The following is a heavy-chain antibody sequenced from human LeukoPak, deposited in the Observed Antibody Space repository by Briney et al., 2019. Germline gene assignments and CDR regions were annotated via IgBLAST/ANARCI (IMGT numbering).Heavy chain of an antibody. CDR1: GFTFSSYW. J-gene: IGHJ4*02. CDR3: ATRVSTSRSFDY. CDR2: IRQDGSEK. V-gene: IGHV3-7*03. Sequence: GGSLRLSCAGSGFTFSSYWMHWVRQAPGKGLEWVANIRQDGSEKYYVDSVKGRFTISRDNSKNTLYLQMNSLRAEDTAVYYCATRVSTSRSFDYWGQGTLVTVSS.